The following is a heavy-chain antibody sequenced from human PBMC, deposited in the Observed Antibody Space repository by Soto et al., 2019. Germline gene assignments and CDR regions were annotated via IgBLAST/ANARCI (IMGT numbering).Heavy chain of an antibody. CDR1: GFVVSNVY. D-gene: IGHD3-10*01. CDR3: ALTTSWFDWYFDL. Sequence: EVQLVETGGALVQPGGSLRLSCAVSGFVVSNVYMSWVRQAPGERLEWISVVYSGGDTYYADSVKGRFTISRDNSKNTVYLQMSRLRPDGTAVYYCALTTSWFDWYFDLWGRGTLVTVSS. V-gene: IGHV3-53*02. CDR2: VYSGGDT. J-gene: IGHJ2*01.